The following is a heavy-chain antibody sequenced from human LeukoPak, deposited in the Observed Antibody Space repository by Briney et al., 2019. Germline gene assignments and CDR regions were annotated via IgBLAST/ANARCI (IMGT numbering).Heavy chain of an antibody. CDR1: GFTFSSYA. D-gene: IGHD3-22*01. CDR3: AKGDGGTYDNSGWVDYCDY. V-gene: IGHV3-23*01. J-gene: IGHJ4*01. CDR2: ITGSGGRT. Sequence: PGGSLRLSCAASGFTFSSYAMTWVRQAPGKGLEWVSTITGSGGRTYYTDSVKGRFTISRDNSKNTLYLQMDSLRAEDTAVYCCAKGDGGTYDNSGWVDYCDYWDHGTLVTVSS.